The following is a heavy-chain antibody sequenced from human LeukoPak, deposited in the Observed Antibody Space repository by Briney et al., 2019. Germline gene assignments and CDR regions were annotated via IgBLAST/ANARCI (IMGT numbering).Heavy chain of an antibody. CDR1: GFTFSTYV. D-gene: IGHD5-12*01. Sequence: GGSLRLSCSVSGFTFSTYVMHWVRQAPGKGLEYVSAISSNGDNTYYADSVKGRFTISRDNSKNTLYLQMSSLRTEDTAVYYCARDRRAYSGYDWLFDYWGQGILVAVPS. J-gene: IGHJ4*02. CDR2: ISSNGDNT. V-gene: IGHV3-64D*06. CDR3: ARDRRAYSGYDWLFDY.